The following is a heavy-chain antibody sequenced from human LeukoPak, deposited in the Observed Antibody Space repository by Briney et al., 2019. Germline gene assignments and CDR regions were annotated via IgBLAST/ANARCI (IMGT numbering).Heavy chain of an antibody. CDR1: GFTFSDYY. CDR3: AKSSPPPLRS. V-gene: IGHV3-11*01. CDR2: ISSSGSTI. Sequence: GGSLRLSCAASGFTFSDYYMSWIRQAPGKGLEWVSYISSSGSTIYYADSVKGRFTISRDNSKNTLYLQMNSLRAEDTAVYYCAKSSPPPLRSWGQGTLVTVSS. J-gene: IGHJ5*02.